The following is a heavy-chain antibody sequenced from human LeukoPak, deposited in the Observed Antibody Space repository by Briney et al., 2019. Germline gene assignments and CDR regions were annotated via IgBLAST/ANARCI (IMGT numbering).Heavy chain of an antibody. CDR2: INHSGST. V-gene: IGHV4-34*01. J-gene: IGHJ5*02. CDR1: GGSFSGYY. CDR3: ARMFRSSWYINSFDP. D-gene: IGHD6-13*01. Sequence: NPSETLSLTCAVYGGSFSGYYWSWIRQPPGKGLEWIGEINHSGSTNYNPSLKSRVTISVDTSKNQFSLKLSSVTAADTAVYYCARMFRSSWYINSFDPWGQGTLVTVSS.